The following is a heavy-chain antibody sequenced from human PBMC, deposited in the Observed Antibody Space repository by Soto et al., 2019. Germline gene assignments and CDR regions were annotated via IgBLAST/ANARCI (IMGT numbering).Heavy chain of an antibody. Sequence: PSETLSLTSTVSGGSISSGGYYWSWIRQHPGKGLEWIGYIYYSGSTYYNPSLKSRVTISVDTSKNQFSLKLSSVTAADTAVYYCARSGTNENWFDPWGQGTLVTVSS. V-gene: IGHV4-31*03. J-gene: IGHJ5*02. CDR3: ARSGTNENWFDP. CDR2: IYYSGST. D-gene: IGHD1-1*01. CDR1: GGSISSGGYY.